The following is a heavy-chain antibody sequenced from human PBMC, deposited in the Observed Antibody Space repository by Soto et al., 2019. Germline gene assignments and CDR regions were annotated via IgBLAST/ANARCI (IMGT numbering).Heavy chain of an antibody. CDR2: ISWNSGNI. Sequence: EVQLEESGGALVQPGRSLRLSCAASGFTFDDYAMHWVRQVLGKGLEWVSSISWNSGNIGYADSVKGRFTTSRDNAKNSLYMQKNSLRPEDTALYYCVRSKSAYSYGAPFDYWGQGTLVTVSS. J-gene: IGHJ4*02. CDR3: VRSKSAYSYGAPFDY. CDR1: GFTFDDYA. V-gene: IGHV3-9*01. D-gene: IGHD2-15*01.